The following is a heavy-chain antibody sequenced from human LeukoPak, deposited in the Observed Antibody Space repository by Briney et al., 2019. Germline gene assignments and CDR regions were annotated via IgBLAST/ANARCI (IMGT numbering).Heavy chain of an antibody. CDR1: GASIRTYH. V-gene: IGHV4-59*08. CDR3: ARLNKAGGSHRDFDC. J-gene: IGHJ4*02. D-gene: IGHD4-23*01. CDR2: IYDSGYT. Sequence: SETLSLTCTVPGASIRTYHCSWFRQSPGKGLEWTASIYDSGYTNYSPSLKSRTTISVDTSNNQFSLRLTSVTAADTAVYYCARLNKAGGSHRDFDCWGQGTLVTVSS.